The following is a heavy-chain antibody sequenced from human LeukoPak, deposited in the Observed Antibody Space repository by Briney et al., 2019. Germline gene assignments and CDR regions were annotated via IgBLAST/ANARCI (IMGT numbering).Heavy chain of an antibody. V-gene: IGHV4-4*07. Sequence: SETLSLTCTVSVRSISSYYWSWIRQPAGKGPEWIGRIYTSWSTNDNPSLKSRVTMSVDTSKNQFSLKLSSVTAADTAVYYCARDRGSPDYWGQGTLVTVS. D-gene: IGHD1-26*01. CDR2: IYTSWST. CDR3: ARDRGSPDY. CDR1: VRSISSYY. J-gene: IGHJ4*02.